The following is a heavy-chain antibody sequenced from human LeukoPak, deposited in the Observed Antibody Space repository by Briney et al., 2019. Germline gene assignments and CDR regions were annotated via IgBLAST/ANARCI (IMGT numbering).Heavy chain of an antibody. J-gene: IGHJ3*02. V-gene: IGHV1-2*04. D-gene: IGHD2-15*01. Sequence: ASVKVSCKASGYTFTGYYMHWVRQAPGQGLEWVGWINPNSGGTNYAQKFQGWVTMTRDTSISTAYMELSRLRSDDTAVYYCARAGDIVVDAFDIWGQGTMVTVSS. CDR2: INPNSGGT. CDR3: ARAGDIVVDAFDI. CDR1: GYTFTGYY.